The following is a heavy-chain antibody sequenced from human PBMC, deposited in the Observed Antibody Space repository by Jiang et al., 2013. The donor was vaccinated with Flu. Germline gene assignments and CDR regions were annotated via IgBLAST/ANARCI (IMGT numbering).Heavy chain of an antibody. CDR1: GYTFTGYF. D-gene: IGHD3-22*01. V-gene: IGHV1-2*02. J-gene: IGHJ4*02. CDR2: INPNSGGT. CDR3: ARDRDYYDNSLDY. Sequence: SGAEVKKPGASVKVSCKASGYTFTGYFIHWVRQAPGQGLEWMGWINPNSGGTNYAQKFQGRVTMTRDTSISTAYMDLNRLRSDDTAVYYCARDRDYYDNSLDYWGQGTLVTVSS.